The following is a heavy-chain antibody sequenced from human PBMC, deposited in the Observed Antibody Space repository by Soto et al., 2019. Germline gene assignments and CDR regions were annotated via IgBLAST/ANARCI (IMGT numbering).Heavy chain of an antibody. J-gene: IGHJ6*03. D-gene: IGHD3-10*01. CDR1: GYTFTSYG. CDR3: ARDGMGFGELYSYYYMDV. CDR2: ISAYNGNT. Sequence: ASVKVSCKASGYTFTSYGISWVRQAPGQGLEWMGWISAYNGNTNYAQKLQGRVTMTTDTSTSTAYMELRSLRSDDTAVYYCARDGMGFGELYSYYYMDVWSKGTTVTVSS. V-gene: IGHV1-18*01.